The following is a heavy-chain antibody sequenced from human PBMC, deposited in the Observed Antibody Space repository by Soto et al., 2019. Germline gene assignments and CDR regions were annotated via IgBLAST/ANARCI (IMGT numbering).Heavy chain of an antibody. D-gene: IGHD5-18*01. CDR2: ISYDGSNK. CDR3: AREWGGYSYGHPNFDY. Sequence: QVQLVESGGGVVQPGRSLRLSCAASVVTFSSYAMHWVSQAPDKGLQWVAVISYDGSNKYYADSVKGRFTISRDNSKNTLYLQMNSLRAEDTAVYYCAREWGGYSYGHPNFDYWGQGTLVTVSS. V-gene: IGHV3-30-3*01. J-gene: IGHJ4*02. CDR1: VVTFSSYA.